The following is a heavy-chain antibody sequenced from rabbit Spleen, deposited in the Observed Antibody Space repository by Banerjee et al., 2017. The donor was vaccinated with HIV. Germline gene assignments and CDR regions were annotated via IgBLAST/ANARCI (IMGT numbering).Heavy chain of an antibody. CDR2: IDPVFGIA. CDR3: ARDTGTSFSTYGMDL. Sequence: QLKESGGGLVQPGGSLKLSCKASGFAFTTYYMSWVRQAPGKGLEWIGSIDPVFGIANYANWVNGRFTISRDNAQNTVDLRINSLTAADTATYFCARDTGTSFSTYGMDLWGPGTLVTVS. CDR1: GFAFTTYY. V-gene: IGHV1S7*01. D-gene: IGHD8-1*01. J-gene: IGHJ6*01.